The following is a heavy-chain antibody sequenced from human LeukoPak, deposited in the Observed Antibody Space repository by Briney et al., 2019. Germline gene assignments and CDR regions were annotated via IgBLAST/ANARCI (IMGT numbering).Heavy chain of an antibody. V-gene: IGHV1-69*13. Sequence: SVTVSCKASGGTFSSYAISWVRQAPGQGLEWMGGIIPIFGTANYAQKFQGRVTITADESTSTAYMELSSLRSEDTAVYYCARDSPDHGWNDYDYWGQGTLVTVSS. J-gene: IGHJ4*02. CDR3: ARDSPDHGWNDYDY. D-gene: IGHD1-1*01. CDR1: GGTFSSYA. CDR2: IIPIFGTA.